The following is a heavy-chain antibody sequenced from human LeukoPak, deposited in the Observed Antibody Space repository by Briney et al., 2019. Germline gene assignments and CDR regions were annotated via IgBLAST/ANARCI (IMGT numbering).Heavy chain of an antibody. V-gene: IGHV4-59*01. D-gene: IGHD4-17*01. J-gene: IGHJ5*02. CDR2: IYYSGST. CDR1: GGPISSYY. Sequence: PSETLSLTCTVSGGPISSYYWSWIRQPPRKGLEWIGYIYYSGSTNYNPSLKSRVTISVDTSKNQFSLKLSSVTAADTAVYYCARVISGPETTPGFDPWGQGTLVTVSS. CDR3: ARVISGPETTPGFDP.